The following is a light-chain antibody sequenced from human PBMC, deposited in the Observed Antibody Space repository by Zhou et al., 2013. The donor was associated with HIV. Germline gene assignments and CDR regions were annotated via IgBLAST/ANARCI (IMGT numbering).Light chain of an antibody. J-gene: IGKJ5*01. CDR2: KAS. V-gene: IGKV1-5*03. CDR1: QSISSW. CDR3: QQLNSYPIT. Sequence: DIQMTQSPSTLSASVGDRVTITCRASQSISSWLAWYQQKPGKAPKVLIYKASSLESGVPSRFSGSGSGTEFTLTISSLQPDDIATYYCQQLNSYPITFGQGTRL.